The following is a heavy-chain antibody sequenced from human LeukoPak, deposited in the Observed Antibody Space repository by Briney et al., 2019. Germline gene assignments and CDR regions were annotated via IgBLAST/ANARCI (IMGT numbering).Heavy chain of an antibody. Sequence: GGSLRLSCAASGFTFSSYAMSWVRQAPGKGLEWVSAISGSGGSTYYADSVKGRFTISRDNSRNTLYLQMNSPRAEDTAVYYCAKGWSYYFDYWGQGTLVTVSS. CDR1: GFTFSSYA. V-gene: IGHV3-23*01. D-gene: IGHD1-26*01. J-gene: IGHJ4*02. CDR2: ISGSGGST. CDR3: AKGWSYYFDY.